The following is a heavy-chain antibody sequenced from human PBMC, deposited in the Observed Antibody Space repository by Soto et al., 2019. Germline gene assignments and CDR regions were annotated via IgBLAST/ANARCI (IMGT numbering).Heavy chain of an antibody. J-gene: IGHJ5*02. Sequence: QVQLQESGPGLVKPSQTLSLTCTVSGGSISSGGYYWSWIRQHPGKGLEWIGYIYYSGSTYYNPSLKSRVTISVDTSKNQFSLKLSSVTPADTAVYYCARGGSIFGVVTSLENWFDPWGQGTLVTVSS. CDR3: ARGGSIFGVVTSLENWFDP. CDR2: IYYSGST. D-gene: IGHD3-3*01. V-gene: IGHV4-31*03. CDR1: GGSISSGGYY.